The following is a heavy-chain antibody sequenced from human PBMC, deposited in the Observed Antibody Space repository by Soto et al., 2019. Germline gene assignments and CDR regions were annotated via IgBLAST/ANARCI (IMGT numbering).Heavy chain of an antibody. CDR2: IDWNSINI. CDR3: ANDFSNSYWPFDI. V-gene: IGHV3-9*01. CDR1: GFKFEDYA. Sequence: EVQLVESGGGLVQPGGSLRLSCAASGFKFEDYARHWVRHSPGKGLERVSVIDWNSINIGYGDSVKGRFTISRDNAKKSLYLQMNSLKAEDTAVYYCANDFSNSYWPFDIWGQGTMVTVSS. J-gene: IGHJ3*02. D-gene: IGHD3-10*01.